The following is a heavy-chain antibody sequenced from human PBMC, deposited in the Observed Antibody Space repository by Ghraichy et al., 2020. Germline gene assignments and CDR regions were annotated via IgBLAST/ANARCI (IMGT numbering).Heavy chain of an antibody. CDR3: ARILVWWELLQDY. Sequence: GGSLRLSCAVSGFTFSSYWMSWVRQAPGKGLEWVANIKQDGSEKYYVDSVKRRFTISRDNAKNSLYLQMNSLRAEDTAVYYCARILVWWELLQDYWGQGTLVTVSS. CDR1: GFTFSSYW. V-gene: IGHV3-7*01. CDR2: IKQDGSEK. J-gene: IGHJ4*02. D-gene: IGHD1-26*01.